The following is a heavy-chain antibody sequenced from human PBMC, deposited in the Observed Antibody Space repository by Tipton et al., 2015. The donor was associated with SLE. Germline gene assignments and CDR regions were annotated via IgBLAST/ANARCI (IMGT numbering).Heavy chain of an antibody. CDR3: ARDAAVAGSGAFDI. D-gene: IGHD6-19*01. CDR1: GYTFTGYY. CDR2: INPNSGGT. V-gene: IGHV1-2*02. Sequence: SGAEVKKPGASVKVPCKASGYTFTGYYMHWVRQAPGQGLEWMGWINPNSGGTNYAQKFQGRVTMTRDTSISTAYMELSRLRSDDTAVYYCARDAAVAGSGAFDIWGQGTMVTVSS. J-gene: IGHJ3*02.